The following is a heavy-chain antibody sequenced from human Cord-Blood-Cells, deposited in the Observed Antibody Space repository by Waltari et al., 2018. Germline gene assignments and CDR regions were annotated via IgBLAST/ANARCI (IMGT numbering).Heavy chain of an antibody. V-gene: IGHV4-39*01. J-gene: IGHJ4*02. CDR1: GGSISSSSYY. CDR2: IDYSGST. Sequence: QLQLQESGPGLVKPSETLSLTCTVSGGSISSSSYYWGWIREPPGKGLEWIGSIDYSGSTYYNPSLKSRVTISVDTSKNQFSLKLSSVTAADTAVYYCARHEREGQLVNFDYWGQGTLVTVSS. D-gene: IGHD6-6*01. CDR3: ARHEREGQLVNFDY.